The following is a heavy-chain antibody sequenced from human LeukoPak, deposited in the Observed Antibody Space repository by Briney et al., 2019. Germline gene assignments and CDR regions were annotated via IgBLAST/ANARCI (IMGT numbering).Heavy chain of an antibody. D-gene: IGHD2-2*01. V-gene: IGHV3-21*01. Sequence: PGGSLRLSCAASGFTFSSYAMSWVRQAPGKGLEWVSSISSSSSYIYYADSVKGRFTISRDNAKNSLYLQMNSLRAEDTAVYYCAKAAIIGRNWFDPWGQGTLVTVST. J-gene: IGHJ5*02. CDR1: GFTFSSYA. CDR3: AKAAIIGRNWFDP. CDR2: ISSSSSYI.